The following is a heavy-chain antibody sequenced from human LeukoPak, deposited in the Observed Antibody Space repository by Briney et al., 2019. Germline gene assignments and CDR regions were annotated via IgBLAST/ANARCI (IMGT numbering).Heavy chain of an antibody. CDR2: INQDGSEK. CDR3: ASSLGPLTEY. V-gene: IGHV3-7*01. J-gene: IGHJ4*02. Sequence: GGSLRLSCAASGLTFPVYWMTWVRQAPGKGLEWVATINQDGSEKYYVDSVKGRFTISRDNTKNTLYLQMNSLRAEDTAVYYCASSLGPLTEYWGQGTLVTVSS. D-gene: IGHD3-16*01. CDR1: GLTFPVYW.